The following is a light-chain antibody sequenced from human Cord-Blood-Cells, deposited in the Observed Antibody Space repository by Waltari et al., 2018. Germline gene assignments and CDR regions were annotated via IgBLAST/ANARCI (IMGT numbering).Light chain of an antibody. CDR2: DAS. Sequence: EIVLTQSPATLSLSPWERATLSCRASQSVSSYLAWYQQKPGQAPRLLIYDASNRATGIPARVSGSGSGTDCTLTMSSLEPEDFVVYFCQQRSNWPLTFGGGTKVEIK. CDR3: QQRSNWPLT. CDR1: QSVSSY. V-gene: IGKV3-11*01. J-gene: IGKJ4*01.